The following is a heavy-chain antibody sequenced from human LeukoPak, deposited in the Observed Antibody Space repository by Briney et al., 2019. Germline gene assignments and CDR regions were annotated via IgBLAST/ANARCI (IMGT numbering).Heavy chain of an antibody. CDR1: GGSISSYY. D-gene: IGHD3-9*01. V-gene: IGHV4-59*12. CDR2: IYYSGST. CDR3: AKDYDILTGAFDS. J-gene: IGHJ4*02. Sequence: PSETLSLTCTVPGGSISSYYWSWIRQPPGKGLEWIGYIYYSGSTNYNPSLKSRVTISVDTPKNQFSLKLSSVTAADTAVYYCAKDYDILTGAFDSWGQGTLVTVSS.